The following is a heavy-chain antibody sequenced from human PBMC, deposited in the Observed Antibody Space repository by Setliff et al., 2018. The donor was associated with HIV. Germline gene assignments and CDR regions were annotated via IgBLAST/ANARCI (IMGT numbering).Heavy chain of an antibody. V-gene: IGHV3-30*02. CDR3: AKDKGGYNWNYFDY. Sequence: PGGSLRLSCAASGFTFNSYGMNWVRQAPGKGLEWVAIIWYDGSKKYYADSVKGRFTMSRDNSKNTLYLQMDGLRAEDTAVYYCAKDKGGYNWNYFDYWGPGTQVTVSS. CDR2: IWYDGSKK. D-gene: IGHD1-20*01. CDR1: GFTFNSYG. J-gene: IGHJ4*02.